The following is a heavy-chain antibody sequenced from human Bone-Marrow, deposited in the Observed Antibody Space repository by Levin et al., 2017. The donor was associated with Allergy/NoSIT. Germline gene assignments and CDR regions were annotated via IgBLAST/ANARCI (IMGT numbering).Heavy chain of an antibody. J-gene: IGHJ6*02. CDR3: ARAPAWSGSGRNYGMDV. CDR2: IYHTGNP. Sequence: SETLSLTCAVSGGSISTSNWWNWVRQPPGKGLEWVGEIYHTGNPNYNPSLKSRVTISVDKSENQFSLNMSSVTAADTAVYYCARAPAWSGSGRNYGMDVWGQGTTVTVSS. D-gene: IGHD1-14*01. CDR1: GGSISTSNW. V-gene: IGHV4-4*02.